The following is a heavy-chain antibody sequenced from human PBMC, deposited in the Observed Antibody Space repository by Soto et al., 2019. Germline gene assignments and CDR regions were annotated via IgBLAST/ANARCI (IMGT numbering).Heavy chain of an antibody. Sequence: EVQLVESGGGLVQPGGSLRLSCVASGLPFRNHWIHWVRHAPGKGLVWVSRINGDGSSTNYADSVKGQFTISRDNAKNTVYLQMNSLRVEDTAVYYCARGARNYYYFDCWGQGTLVTVSS. CDR3: ARGARNYYYFDC. D-gene: IGHD1-7*01. V-gene: IGHV3-74*01. CDR1: GLPFRNHW. CDR2: INGDGSST. J-gene: IGHJ4*02.